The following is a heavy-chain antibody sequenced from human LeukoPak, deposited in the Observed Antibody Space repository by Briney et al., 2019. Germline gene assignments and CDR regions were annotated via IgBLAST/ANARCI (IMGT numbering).Heavy chain of an antibody. CDR3: ARAAVNLHPKHYYYMDV. CDR1: GYTFTSYD. J-gene: IGHJ6*03. V-gene: IGHV1-8*01. CDR2: VNPYNGNT. Sequence: ASVKVSCKASGYTFTSYDINWVRQATGQGLEWMGLVNPYNGNTGYAQKFEGRVIMTRDASISTAYLELSSLTSEDTAVYYCARAAVNLHPKHYYYMDVWGKGTTVTVSS.